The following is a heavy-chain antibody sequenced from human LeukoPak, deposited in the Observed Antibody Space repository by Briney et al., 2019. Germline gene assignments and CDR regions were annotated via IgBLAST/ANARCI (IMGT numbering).Heavy chain of an antibody. Sequence: GGSLRLSCVASGFTFSKYTMSWVRQAPGKGLEWVSGIYGGGSGSTFYAESVKGRFTISRDNSKNTLYLQMNSLRDEDTAIYYCAKDFTPDGIWDIDYCGRGTLITVSS. V-gene: IGHV3-23*01. J-gene: IGHJ4*02. CDR2: IYGGGSGST. CDR3: AKDFTPDGIWDIDY. D-gene: IGHD1-14*01. CDR1: GFTFSKYT.